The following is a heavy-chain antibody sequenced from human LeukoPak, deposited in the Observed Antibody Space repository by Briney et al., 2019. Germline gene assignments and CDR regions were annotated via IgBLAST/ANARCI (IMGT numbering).Heavy chain of an antibody. V-gene: IGHV4-30-2*01. Sequence: SETLSLTCAVSGGSISSGGSSWSWIRQPPGKGLEWIGYIYHSGSTYYNPSLKSRVTISVDRSKNQFSLKLSSVTAADTAVYYCARGIVVVPAAIPGNWFDPWGQGTLVTVSS. CDR2: IYHSGST. J-gene: IGHJ5*02. CDR1: GGSISSGGSS. CDR3: ARGIVVVPAAIPGNWFDP. D-gene: IGHD2-2*01.